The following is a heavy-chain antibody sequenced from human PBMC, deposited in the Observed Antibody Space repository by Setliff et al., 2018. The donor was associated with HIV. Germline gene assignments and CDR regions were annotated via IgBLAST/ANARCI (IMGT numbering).Heavy chain of an antibody. CDR1: GGPINSYY. V-gene: IGHV4-4*07. CDR3: ARDDSVWGGNNWFET. CDR2: INTRGNT. Sequence: SETLSLTCSVSGGPINSYYWNWIRQPAGKGLEWIGRINTRGNTNYNPSLKSRVTMSIDTSKNQFSLNLASVTAADTAVYYCARDDSVWGGNNWFETWGQGTLVTVSS. D-gene: IGHD3-16*01. J-gene: IGHJ5*02.